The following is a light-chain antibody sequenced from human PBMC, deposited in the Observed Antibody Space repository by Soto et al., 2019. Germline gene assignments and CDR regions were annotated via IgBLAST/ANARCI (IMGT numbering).Light chain of an antibody. V-gene: IGLV2-8*02. CDR3: SSYAGSTNFYV. CDR1: SSDVGSYNY. Sequence: QSVLTQPPSASRSPGQSVTISCTGTSSDVGSYNYVSWFQQHPDEAPKLIIYEVSQRPSGVPDRFSGSKSGNTASLTVSGLQAEDEADYYCSSYAGSTNFYVFGTGTKLTVL. CDR2: EVS. J-gene: IGLJ1*01.